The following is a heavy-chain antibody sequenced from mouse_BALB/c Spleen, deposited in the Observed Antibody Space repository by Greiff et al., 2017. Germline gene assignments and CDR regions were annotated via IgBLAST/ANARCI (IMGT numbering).Heavy chain of an antibody. Sequence: EVQVVESGGGLVKPGGSLKLSCAASGFAFSSYDMSWVRQTPEKRLEWVAYISSGGGSTYYPDTVKGRFTISRDNAKNTLYLQMSSLKSEDTAMYYCARQDNYYGSSGFYYFDYWGQGTTLTVSS. V-gene: IGHV5-12-1*01. CDR1: GFAFSSYD. J-gene: IGHJ2*01. CDR2: ISSGGGST. D-gene: IGHD1-1*01. CDR3: ARQDNYYGSSGFYYFDY.